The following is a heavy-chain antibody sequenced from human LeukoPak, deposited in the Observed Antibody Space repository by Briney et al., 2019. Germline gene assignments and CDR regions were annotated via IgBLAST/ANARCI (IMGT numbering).Heavy chain of an antibody. CDR2: IYYSGST. J-gene: IGHJ3*02. Sequence: SETLSLTCTVSGGSISSYYWSWIRQPPGKGLEWIGYIYYSGSTNYNPSLKSRVTISVDTSKNLFSLKLSSVTAADTAVYYCARDRGIAARGGHDAFDIWGQGTMVTVSS. V-gene: IGHV4-59*12. CDR3: ARDRGIAARGGHDAFDI. D-gene: IGHD6-6*01. CDR1: GGSISSYY.